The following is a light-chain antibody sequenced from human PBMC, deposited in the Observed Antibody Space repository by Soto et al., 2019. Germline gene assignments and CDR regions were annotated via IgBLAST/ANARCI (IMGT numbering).Light chain of an antibody. CDR2: DVS. J-gene: IGLJ1*01. CDR3: SSYSSISTLV. CDR1: SSDVGSHNS. V-gene: IGLV2-14*03. Sequence: QSALTQPASVSGSPGQSITISCTGTSSDVGSHNSVSWYQQHPGKAPKLLIYDVSNRPSGVSNRFSGSKSGNAASLTISGLQAEDETDYYCSSYSSISTLVFGTGTKPPS.